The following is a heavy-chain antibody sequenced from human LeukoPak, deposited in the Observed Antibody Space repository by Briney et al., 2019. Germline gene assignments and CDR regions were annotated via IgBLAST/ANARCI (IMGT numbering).Heavy chain of an antibody. J-gene: IGHJ4*02. CDR2: ITATSSST. CDR3: ATWWSGSYLAY. Sequence: GGSLRLSCAASGFTFSSYGMSWVRQAPGKGLEWVSAITATSSSTHDADSVQGRFTISRDNSKNTLYLQMNSLRAEDTAVYYCATWWSGSYLAYWGQGTLVTVSS. D-gene: IGHD1-26*01. CDR1: GFTFSSYG. V-gene: IGHV3-23*01.